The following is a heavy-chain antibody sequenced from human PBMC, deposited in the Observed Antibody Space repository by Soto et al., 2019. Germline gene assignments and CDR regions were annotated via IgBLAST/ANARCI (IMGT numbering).Heavy chain of an antibody. J-gene: IGHJ4*02. CDR1: GYTFTCYG. CDR3: ARDWFGIDY. CDR2: INPYNGNA. V-gene: IGHV1-18*01. D-gene: IGHD3-16*01. Sequence: QVQLVQSGAEVKKPGASVKVSCKASGYTFTCYGISWVRQAPGQGLEWMGWINPYNGNANYAQKLQGRGTMTTDTSTNTAYMVLRNLRSHDTAVYYCARDWFGIDYWGQRPLVNVSS.